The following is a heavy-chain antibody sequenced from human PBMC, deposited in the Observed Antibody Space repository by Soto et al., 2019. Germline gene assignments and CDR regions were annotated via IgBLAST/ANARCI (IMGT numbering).Heavy chain of an antibody. J-gene: IGHJ4*02. D-gene: IGHD3-10*01. CDR1: GGSISSGGYY. Sequence: QVQLQESGPGLVKPSQTLSLTCTVSGGSISSGGYYWSWIRQHPGKGLEWIGYIYYSGSTYYTPSLKRRVTISVDTSKNQFSLKLISVTAADTAVYYCARDRPHYGSGSYTVESLDYWGQGTLVTVSS. V-gene: IGHV4-31*03. CDR3: ARDRPHYGSGSYTVESLDY. CDR2: IYYSGST.